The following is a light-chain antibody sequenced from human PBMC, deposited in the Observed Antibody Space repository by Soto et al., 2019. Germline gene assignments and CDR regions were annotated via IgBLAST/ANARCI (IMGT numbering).Light chain of an antibody. Sequence: QSVLTQPPSASGSPGQSVAISCTGTSSDVGGYNCVSWYQHHPGKTPKLMIYEVTKRPSGVPDRFSGSKSGNTASLTVSGLQPEDEADYYCSSYAGSNVVIFGGGTKLTV. CDR2: EVT. CDR3: SSYAGSNVVI. V-gene: IGLV2-8*01. CDR1: SSDVGGYNC. J-gene: IGLJ2*01.